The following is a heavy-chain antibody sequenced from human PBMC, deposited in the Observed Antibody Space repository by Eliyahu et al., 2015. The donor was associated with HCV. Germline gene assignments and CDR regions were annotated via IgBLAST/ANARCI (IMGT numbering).Heavy chain of an antibody. J-gene: IGHJ5*02. V-gene: IGHV4-59*01. CDR3: ARDKGSAAYYYDSSGYLPHWFDP. D-gene: IGHD3-22*01. CDR1: GGSISSYY. CDR2: IYYSGST. Sequence: QVQLQESGPGLVKPSETLSLTCTVSGGSISSYYWSWIRQPPGKGLEWIGYIYYSGSTNYNPSLKSRVTISVDTSKNQFSLKLSSVTAADTAVYYCARDKGSAAYYYDSSGYLPHWFDPWGQGTLVTVSS.